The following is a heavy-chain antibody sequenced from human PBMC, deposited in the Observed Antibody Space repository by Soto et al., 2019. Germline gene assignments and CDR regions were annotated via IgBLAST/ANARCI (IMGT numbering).Heavy chain of an antibody. Sequence: SLRLSCAASGFTFSSYGMHWVRQAPGKGLEWVAVISYDGSNKYHADSVKGRFTISRDNSKNTLYLQMNSLRAEDTAVYYCAKGRDFSGWYPAYYYYYGMDVWGQGTTVTVSS. V-gene: IGHV3-30*18. CDR3: AKGRDFSGWYPAYYYYYGMDV. CDR1: GFTFSSYG. CDR2: ISYDGSNK. D-gene: IGHD6-19*01. J-gene: IGHJ6*02.